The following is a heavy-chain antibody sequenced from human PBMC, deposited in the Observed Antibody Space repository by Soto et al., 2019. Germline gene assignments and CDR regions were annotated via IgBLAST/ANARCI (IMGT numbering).Heavy chain of an antibody. CDR1: GDSVSSGPYS. CDR3: ARDAPGYTYGPDAFDV. D-gene: IGHD5-18*01. V-gene: IGHV4-30-2*01. J-gene: IGHJ3*01. CDR2: MYHGGKT. Sequence: SETLSLTCVVSGDSVSSGPYSWSWIRQPPGKGLQWIGNMYHGGKTLYNPSLQSRITISLDRSKNQFSLKLSSVTAADTAVYYCARDAPGYTYGPDAFDVRGHGTTVTVSS.